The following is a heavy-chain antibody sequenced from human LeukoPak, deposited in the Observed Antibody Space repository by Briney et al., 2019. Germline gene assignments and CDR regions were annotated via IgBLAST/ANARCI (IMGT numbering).Heavy chain of an antibody. CDR1: GGSFSRYS. Sequence: GSSVEVCCKASGGSFSRYSISWVRQAPGQGLEWMGGIIPIFATGNYAQKFQGRVTITADESTSTAYMELSSLRSEDTVVYYCTRELYPYVYIWGGYRYHGYSWGQGTLVTVSS. CDR3: TRELYPYVYIWGGYRYHGYS. V-gene: IGHV1-69*01. J-gene: IGHJ4*02. CDR2: IIPIFATG. D-gene: IGHD3-16*02.